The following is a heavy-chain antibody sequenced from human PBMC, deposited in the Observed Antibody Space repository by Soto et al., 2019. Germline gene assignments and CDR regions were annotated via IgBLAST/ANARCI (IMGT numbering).Heavy chain of an antibody. CDR3: ARESELPGDY. CDR2: IWYDGSNK. Sequence: QVQLVESGGGVVQPGRSLRLSCAASGFTFSSYGMHWVRQAPGKGLEWVAVIWYDGSNKYYADSVKGRFTISRDNSKNTLYRQMNSLRAEDTAVYYCARESELPGDYWGQGTLVTVSS. J-gene: IGHJ4*02. D-gene: IGHD3-10*01. V-gene: IGHV3-33*01. CDR1: GFTFSSYG.